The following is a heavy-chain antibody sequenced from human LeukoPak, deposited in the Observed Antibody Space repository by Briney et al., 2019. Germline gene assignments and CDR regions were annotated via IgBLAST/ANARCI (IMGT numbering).Heavy chain of an antibody. V-gene: IGHV3-11*05. CDR1: GFTFSDHY. CDR2: ISSSSSYT. D-gene: IGHD6-13*01. J-gene: IGHJ4*02. Sequence: GGSLRLSCAASGFTFSDHYMSWIRQAPGKGLEWVSYISSSSSYTNYADSVKGRFTISRDNAKNSLYLQMNSLRAEDTAVYYCARAPYSSSWYSDYWGQGTLVTVSS. CDR3: ARAPYSSSWYSDY.